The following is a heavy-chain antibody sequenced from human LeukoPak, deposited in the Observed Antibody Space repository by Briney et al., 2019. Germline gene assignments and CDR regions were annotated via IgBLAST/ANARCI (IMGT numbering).Heavy chain of an antibody. CDR1: GFSLSTSGVG. CDR3: AHRPPPSRATISLEYYFDY. V-gene: IGHV2-5*02. CDR2: IYWDDDK. D-gene: IGHD2-2*01. Sequence: SGPTLVNPTQTLTLTCTFSGFSLSTSGVGVGWIRQPPGKALEWLALIYWDDDKRYSPSLKSRLTITKDTSKNQVVLTMTNMDPVDTATYYCAHRPPPSRATISLEYYFDYWGQGTLVTVSS. J-gene: IGHJ4*02.